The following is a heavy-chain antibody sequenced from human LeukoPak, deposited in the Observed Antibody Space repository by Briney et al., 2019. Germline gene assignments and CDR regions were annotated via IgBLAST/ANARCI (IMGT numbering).Heavy chain of an antibody. CDR3: ARLDGTPSSLGDS. D-gene: IGHD5-24*01. V-gene: IGHV5-51*01. CDR2: IYLGDSDT. J-gene: IGHJ3*02. CDR1: RSSFTSYW. Sequence: GESLQICRQGTRSSFTSYWIGWVRPLPGKGLEWMGIIYLGDSDTRYSPSLQGQVTISADKSINSAYLQWSSLMASDTAMYYCARLDGTPSSLGDSWGQGTMVTVSS.